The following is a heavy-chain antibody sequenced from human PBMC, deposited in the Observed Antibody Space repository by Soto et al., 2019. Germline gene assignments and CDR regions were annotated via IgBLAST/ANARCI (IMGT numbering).Heavy chain of an antibody. J-gene: IGHJ6*02. V-gene: IGHV3-48*02. CDR3: ARETSSRAYGMDV. CDR2: ISITGTSI. CDR1: GFTFNNYH. D-gene: IGHD2-2*01. Sequence: GCLRLTCSASGFTFNNYHMNWVRQAPGKGLEWISSISITGTSIYYADSVNGRFTISRDNAKNSLYLQMNSLRDEDKAVYYCARETSSRAYGMDVWGQGTKVTVYS.